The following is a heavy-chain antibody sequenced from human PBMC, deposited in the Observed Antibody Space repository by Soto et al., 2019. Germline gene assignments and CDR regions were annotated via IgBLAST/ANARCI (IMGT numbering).Heavy chain of an antibody. V-gene: IGHV5-51*01. J-gene: IGHJ4*01. D-gene: IGHD3-22*01. CDR2: IYPDDSDV. CDR1: WYRFTSYW. Sequence: GESRKSSCQGSWYRFTSYWIGWLRQRPGKGLEWMGIIYPDDSDVRYSPSFQGQVTISVDESINTAYLQWSSLKASDTAMYYCGRLPAYRVDSTGNYFQYW. CDR3: GRLPAYRVDSTGNYFQY.